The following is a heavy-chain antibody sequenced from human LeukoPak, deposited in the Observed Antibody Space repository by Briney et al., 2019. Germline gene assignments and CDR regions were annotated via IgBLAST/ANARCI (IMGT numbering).Heavy chain of an antibody. J-gene: IGHJ6*03. CDR2: INHSGST. CDR3: ARRAHCSSTSCSYYYYYMDV. CDR1: GGSISTYY. Sequence: PSETLSLTCTVSGGSISTYYWSWIRQPPGKGLEWIGEINHSGSTNYNPSLKSRVTISVDTSKNQFSLKLSSVTAADTAVYYCARRAHCSSTSCSYYYYYMDVWGKGTTVTVSS. D-gene: IGHD2-2*01. V-gene: IGHV4-34*01.